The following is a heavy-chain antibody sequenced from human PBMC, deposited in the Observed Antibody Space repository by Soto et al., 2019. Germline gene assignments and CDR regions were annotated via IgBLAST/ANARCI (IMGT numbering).Heavy chain of an antibody. CDR2: IVSDGSAK. D-gene: IGHD1-1*01. J-gene: IGHJ3*02. CDR3: ARDDAFGNENGFDI. V-gene: IGHV3-33*01. Sequence: QVQLVESGGGGVQPGTSLRLSCAVSGFPFSTYGFHWVRQPPGKGLEWVAVIVSDGSAKYHADSVEGRFTISRHNSKDTLYLQMHSLRAEDTAVYYCARDDAFGNENGFDIWGQGTMVTVSS. CDR1: GFPFSTYG.